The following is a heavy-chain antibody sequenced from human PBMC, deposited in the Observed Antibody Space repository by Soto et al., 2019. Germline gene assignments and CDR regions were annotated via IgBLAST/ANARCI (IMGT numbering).Heavy chain of an antibody. CDR1: GFTFSSYW. J-gene: IGHJ6*03. Sequence: GGSLRLSCAASGFTFSSYWMSWVRQAPGKGLEWVANIKQDGSEKYYVDSVKGRFTISRDNAKNSLYLQMNSLRAEDTAVYYCASSAPIAARPYYYYMDVWGKGTTVTVSS. V-gene: IGHV3-7*01. CDR3: ASSAPIAARPYYYYMDV. CDR2: IKQDGSEK. D-gene: IGHD6-6*01.